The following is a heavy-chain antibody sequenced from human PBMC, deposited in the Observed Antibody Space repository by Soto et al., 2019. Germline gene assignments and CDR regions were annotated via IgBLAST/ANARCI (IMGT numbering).Heavy chain of an antibody. J-gene: IGHJ4*02. CDR3: ATQLRLGEFNVDY. CDR1: VGTFSIYA. Sequence: SLKVSCKPSVGTFSIYAISWVRQAPGQGLEWMGGIIPIFGTANYAQKFQGRVTITADESTSTAYMELSSLRSEDTAVYYCATQLRLGEFNVDYWGQGTLVTVSS. CDR2: IIPIFGTA. D-gene: IGHD3-16*01. V-gene: IGHV1-69*13.